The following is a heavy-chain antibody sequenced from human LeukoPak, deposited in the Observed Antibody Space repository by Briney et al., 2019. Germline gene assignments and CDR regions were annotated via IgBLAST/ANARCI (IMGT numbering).Heavy chain of an antibody. CDR2: INPSGGST. CDR1: GYTFTSYY. CDR3: ARALPHRRLMDTTMEQHWFDP. Sequence: ASVKVSCKASGYTFTSYYMHWVRQAPGQGLEWMGIINPSGGSTSYAQKFQGRVTMTTDTSTSTAYMELSSLRSEDTAVYYCARALPHRRLMDTTMEQHWFDPWGQGTLVTVSS. D-gene: IGHD5-18*01. V-gene: IGHV1-46*01. J-gene: IGHJ5*02.